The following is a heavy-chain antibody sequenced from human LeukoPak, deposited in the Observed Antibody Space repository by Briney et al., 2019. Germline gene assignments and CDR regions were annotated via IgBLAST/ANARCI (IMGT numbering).Heavy chain of an antibody. CDR3: ATLASGYSSPFDY. V-gene: IGHV3-23*01. CDR1: GFTFSSYD. CDR2: IRSDGGST. Sequence: GGSLRLSCAASGFTFSSYDMSWVRQPPGKGLEWVSFIRSDGGSTLYADSVKGRFTISRDNSKNTLYAEMTSLRAEDTAVYYCATLASGYSSPFDYWGQGTLVTVSS. J-gene: IGHJ4*02. D-gene: IGHD6-13*01.